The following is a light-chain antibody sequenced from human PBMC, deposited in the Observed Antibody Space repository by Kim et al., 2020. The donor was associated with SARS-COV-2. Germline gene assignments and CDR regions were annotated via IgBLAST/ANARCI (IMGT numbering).Light chain of an antibody. CDR1: QSVSGSY. CDR2: GAS. CDR3: QQYASSPRT. V-gene: IGKV3-20*01. J-gene: IGKJ2*01. Sequence: LSPGERATLSCRASQSVSGSYLVWYQQKPGQAPRLLMYGASSRATGIPDRFSGSGSGTDFTLTITRLEPEDFAVYYCQQYASSPRTFGQGPSWRS.